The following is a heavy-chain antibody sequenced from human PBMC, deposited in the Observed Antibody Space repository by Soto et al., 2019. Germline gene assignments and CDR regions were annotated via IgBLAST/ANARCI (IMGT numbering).Heavy chain of an antibody. CDR1: GFTFSSYG. J-gene: IGHJ3*02. D-gene: IGHD5-12*01. V-gene: IGHV3-30*18. Sequence: QVPLVESGGDVVQPGRSLRLSCAASGFTFSSYGMHWVRQAPGKGLEWVAVISYDGSNKYYADSVKGRLTISRDNSKNTLYLKMNRLRGEDTAVYYCAKDNGSGCDWLRVGDASDIWGQGTMVTVSS. CDR2: ISYDGSNK. CDR3: AKDNGSGCDWLRVGDASDI.